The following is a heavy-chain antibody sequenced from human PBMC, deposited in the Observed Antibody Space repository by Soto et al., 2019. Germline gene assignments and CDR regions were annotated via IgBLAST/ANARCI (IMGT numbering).Heavy chain of an antibody. CDR3: ARGGIVAASYFTYMDV. CDR2: INHSGST. Sequence: SQTLRVRRGVEGGSCSDYGGSLISQPQGKGLEWIGEINHSGSTNYNPSLKSRVTISVDTSKNQFSLKLSSVTVEDTAVYFCARGGIVAASYFTYMDVWGEGTTVTVSS. CDR1: GGSCSDYG. J-gene: IGHJ6*03. D-gene: IGHD6-13*01. V-gene: IGHV4-34*01.